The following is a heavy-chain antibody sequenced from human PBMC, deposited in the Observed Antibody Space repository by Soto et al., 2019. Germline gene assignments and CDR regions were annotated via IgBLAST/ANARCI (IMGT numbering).Heavy chain of an antibody. V-gene: IGHV3-30*18. Sequence: QVQLVESGGGVVQPGRSLRLSCAASGFTFSSYGMHWVRQAPGKGLEWVAVISYDESNKYYADSVKGRFTISRDNSKNTLYLQMNSLRAEDTAVYYCAKGSPSSGWYYFDYWGQGTLVTVSS. CDR2: ISYDESNK. J-gene: IGHJ4*02. CDR1: GFTFSSYG. D-gene: IGHD6-19*01. CDR3: AKGSPSSGWYYFDY.